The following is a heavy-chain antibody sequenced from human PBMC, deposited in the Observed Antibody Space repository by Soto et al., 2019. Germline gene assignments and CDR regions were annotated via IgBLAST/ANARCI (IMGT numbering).Heavy chain of an antibody. Sequence: PSETLSLTCAVYGGSFSGYYWTWIRQPPGKGLEWIGEINHSGSTNYNPSLKSRVTISVDTSKNQFSLKLSSVTAADTAVYYCTRGYTVTPDGDYNYSGMDVWGQGTTVTVS. J-gene: IGHJ6*02. CDR3: TRGYTVTPDGDYNYSGMDV. V-gene: IGHV4-34*01. CDR1: GGSFSGYY. CDR2: INHSGST. D-gene: IGHD4-17*01.